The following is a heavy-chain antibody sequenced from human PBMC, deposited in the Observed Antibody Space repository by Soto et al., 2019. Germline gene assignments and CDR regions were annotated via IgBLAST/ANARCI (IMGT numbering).Heavy chain of an antibody. V-gene: IGHV1-3*01. CDR3: ARSIVVVTALDY. D-gene: IGHD2-21*02. CDR1: GYTFSSYG. CDR2: INAGNGNT. Sequence: ASVKVSCKASGYTFSSYGISWVRQAPGQRLEWMGWINAGNGNTKYSQKFQGRVTITRDTSASTAYMELSSLRSEDTAVYYCARSIVVVTALDYWGQGTLVTVSS. J-gene: IGHJ4*02.